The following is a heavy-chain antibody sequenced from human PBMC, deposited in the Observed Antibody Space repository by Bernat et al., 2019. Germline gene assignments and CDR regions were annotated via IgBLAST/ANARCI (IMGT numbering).Heavy chain of an antibody. D-gene: IGHD6-13*01. CDR2: IYYSGST. J-gene: IGHJ4*02. Sequence: QLQLQESGPGLVKPSETLSLTCTVSGGSISSSSYYWGWIRQPPGKGLEWIGSIYYSGSTYYNPSLKSRVTISVDTSKNQFSLKLSSVTAADTAVYYCARAPGSSSWYDYWGQGTLVTVSS. CDR3: ARAPGSSSWYDY. V-gene: IGHV4-39*01. CDR1: GGSISSSSYY.